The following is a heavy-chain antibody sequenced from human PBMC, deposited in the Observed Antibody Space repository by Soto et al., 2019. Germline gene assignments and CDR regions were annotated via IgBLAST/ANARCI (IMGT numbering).Heavy chain of an antibody. CDR3: ARGGIIGTPPDY. CDR1: GYDFGAYG. Sequence: ESLKIFCQSFGYDFGAYGLDWVRQVSGKGLDCMGSIFPGAADIRYRPSFQGQVTTTADRSINTAYLQWSSVNASDTAMYFCARGGIIGTPPDYWGQGTKVTVSS. V-gene: IGHV5-51*01. D-gene: IGHD1-7*01. CDR2: IFPGAADI. J-gene: IGHJ4*02.